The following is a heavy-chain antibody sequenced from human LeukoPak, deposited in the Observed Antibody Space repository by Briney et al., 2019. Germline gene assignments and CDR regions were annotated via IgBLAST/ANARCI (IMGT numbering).Heavy chain of an antibody. D-gene: IGHD3-22*01. CDR3: ERDVTDYYDSSGYDWFDP. J-gene: IGHJ5*02. CDR2: IKQDGSEK. Sequence: PGGSLRLSCAASGFTFSSYWMSWVRQAPGKGLEWVANIKQDGSEKYYVDSVKGRFTISRDNAKNSLYLQMNSLRAEDTAVYYCERDVTDYYDSSGYDWFDPWGQGTLVTVSS. CDR1: GFTFSSYW. V-gene: IGHV3-7*01.